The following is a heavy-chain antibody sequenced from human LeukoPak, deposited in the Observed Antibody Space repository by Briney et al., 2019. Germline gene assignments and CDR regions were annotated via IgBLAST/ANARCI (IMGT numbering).Heavy chain of an antibody. CDR3: AKGDSSGAFDY. D-gene: IGHD6-19*01. CDR2: FLYDGSNQ. CDR1: GFTFRNYG. Sequence: GGSLRLSCQASGFTFRNYGMHWVRQAPGKGLEWVAVFLYDGSNQYYADSVKGRFTISRDQSKNTLSLQMNSLRTEGTAVYYCAKGDSSGAFDYWGQGTLVTVSS. V-gene: IGHV3-30*18. J-gene: IGHJ4*02.